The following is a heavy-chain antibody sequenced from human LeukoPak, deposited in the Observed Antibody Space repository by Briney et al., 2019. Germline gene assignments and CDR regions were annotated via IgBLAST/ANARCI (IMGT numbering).Heavy chain of an antibody. V-gene: IGHV4-4*07. D-gene: IGHD5-18*01. CDR3: ARVRRGYSYGVTYYGMDV. CDR2: IYTSGST. Sequence: SETLSLTCTVSGGSISSYYWSWIRQPAGKGLEWIGRIYTSGSTNYNPSLKSRVTMSVDTSKNQFSLKLSSVTAADTAVYYCARVRRGYSYGVTYYGMDVWGQGTTVTVSS. J-gene: IGHJ6*02. CDR1: GGSISSYY.